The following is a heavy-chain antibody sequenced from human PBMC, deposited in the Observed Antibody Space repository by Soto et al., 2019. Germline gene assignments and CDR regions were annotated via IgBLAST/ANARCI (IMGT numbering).Heavy chain of an antibody. J-gene: IGHJ4*02. CDR1: GYTFTNYG. CDR2: ISAYSGYT. V-gene: IGHV1-18*01. Sequence: QVQLVQSGAEVKKPGASVKVSCKASGYTFTNYGISWVRQAPGQGLEWMGWISAYSGYTDYAQSLQGRVTMNTDTATGTAYVEVMSLRYDDTAVYDCASVGEYCSGVSCLDYWGQGTLVTVSS. D-gene: IGHD2-15*01. CDR3: ASVGEYCSGVSCLDY.